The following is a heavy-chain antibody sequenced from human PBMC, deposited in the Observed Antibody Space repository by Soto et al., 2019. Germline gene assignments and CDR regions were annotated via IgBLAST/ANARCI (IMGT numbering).Heavy chain of an antibody. D-gene: IGHD3-9*01. J-gene: IGHJ4*02. CDR1: GYTFTSYY. CDR2: INPSGGST. V-gene: IGHV1-46*01. CDR3: ARGRDDILNVQSSSGSYYLDY. Sequence: ASVKVSCKASGYTFTSYYMHRVRQAPGQGLEWMGIINPSGGSTSYAQKFQGRVTMTRDTSTSTVYMELSSLRSEDTAVYYCARGRDDILNVQSSSGSYYLDYWGQGTLVTVSS.